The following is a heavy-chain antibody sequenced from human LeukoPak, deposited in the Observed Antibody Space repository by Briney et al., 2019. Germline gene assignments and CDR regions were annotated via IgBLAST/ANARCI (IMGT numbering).Heavy chain of an antibody. CDR3: ARSLLYSSSGGDNWFDP. V-gene: IGHV3-53*01. CDR2: IYSGGST. D-gene: IGHD6-6*01. Sequence: GGSLRLSCAASGFTASSNYMSWVRQAPGKGLEWVSVIYSGGSTYYADSVKGRFTISRDNSKNTLYLQMNSLRAEDTAVYYCARSLLYSSSGGDNWFDPWGQGTLVTVSS. J-gene: IGHJ5*02. CDR1: GFTASSNY.